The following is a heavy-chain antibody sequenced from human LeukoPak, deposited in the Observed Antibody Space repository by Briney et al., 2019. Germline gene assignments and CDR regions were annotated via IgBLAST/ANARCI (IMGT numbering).Heavy chain of an antibody. CDR2: ISSSGST. CDR3: ARGPYSYDSSGAFDI. Sequence: PSETLSLTCAVSGDSISSGDYYWSWIRQPAGKGLEWIGRISSSGSTNYNPSLKSRVTISVDTSKNQFSLKLSSVTAADTAVYFCARGPYSYDSSGAFDIWGQGTMITVSS. D-gene: IGHD3-22*01. V-gene: IGHV4-61*02. J-gene: IGHJ3*02. CDR1: GDSISSGDYY.